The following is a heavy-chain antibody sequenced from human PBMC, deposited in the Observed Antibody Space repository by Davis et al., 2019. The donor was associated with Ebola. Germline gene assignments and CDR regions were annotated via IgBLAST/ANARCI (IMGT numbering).Heavy chain of an antibody. CDR3: ARGRTYYYYGMDV. V-gene: IGHV1-46*01. CDR1: GYTFTSYY. J-gene: IGHJ6*02. CDR2: INPSGGST. D-gene: IGHD1-1*01. Sequence: AASVKVSCKASGYTFTSYYMHWVRQAPGQGLEWMGIINPSGGSTSYAQKFQGRVTMTRNTSISTAYMELSSLRSEDTAVYYCARGRTYYYYGMDVWGQGTTVTVSS.